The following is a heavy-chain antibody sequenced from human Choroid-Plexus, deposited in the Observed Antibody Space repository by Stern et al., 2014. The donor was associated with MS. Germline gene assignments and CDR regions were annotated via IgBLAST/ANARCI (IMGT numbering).Heavy chain of an antibody. Sequence: VQLEESGGGVAQPGRPLILSCAASGFTFSNFGMHWVRQAPGKGLEWVALISYDGSDKYYADSVKGSFTIFRDNSKNTLYMHMNSLRAEDTAVYYCAKDRQWSTYFFDYWGQGSLVTVSS. CDR3: AKDRQWSTYFFDY. CDR1: GFTFSNFG. J-gene: IGHJ4*02. D-gene: IGHD2-15*01. CDR2: ISYDGSDK. V-gene: IGHV3-30*18.